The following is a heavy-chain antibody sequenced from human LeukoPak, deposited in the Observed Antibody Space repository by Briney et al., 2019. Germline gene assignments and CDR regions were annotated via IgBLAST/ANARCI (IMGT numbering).Heavy chain of an antibody. CDR1: GGSISSGTYY. Sequence: PSETLSLTCTVSGGSISSGTYYWSWIRQPPGKGLEWIGYISNSGSANYSPALKSRVTISLDTSKNQFSLKLTSVSAADTAVYFCARRASMGAIETLDIWGQGTMVTVSS. J-gene: IGHJ3*02. CDR2: ISNSGSA. CDR3: ARRASMGAIETLDI. D-gene: IGHD2-21*01. V-gene: IGHV4-61*01.